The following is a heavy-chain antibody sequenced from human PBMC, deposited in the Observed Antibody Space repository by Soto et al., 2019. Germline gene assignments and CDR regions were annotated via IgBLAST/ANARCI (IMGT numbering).Heavy chain of an antibody. CDR2: VYYSGLT. Sequence: SETLSLTCSVSGASIRSSISYWGWIRQSPGKGLDWIGSVYYSGLTHYNPSFRGRVAIFVDTSKNQFSVRLNSVTAADTAVYFCVSHRTTVITQAYFDYWGPGALVTVSS. CDR1: GASIRSSISY. CDR3: VSHRTTVITQAYFDY. D-gene: IGHD4-4*01. V-gene: IGHV4-39*01. J-gene: IGHJ4*02.